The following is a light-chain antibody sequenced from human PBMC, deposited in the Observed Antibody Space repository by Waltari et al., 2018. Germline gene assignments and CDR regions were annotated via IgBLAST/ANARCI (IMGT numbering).Light chain of an antibody. CDR1: SSNIGSNY. V-gene: IGLV1-47*01. J-gene: IGLJ7*01. CDR2: RNN. Sequence: QSVLTQPPSASGTPGQRVTISCSGSSSNIGSNYVYWYQQLPGTAPKLLIYRNNQRPPGVPARFSGSKSGTSASLAISGLRSEDEADYYCAAWDDSLSGAVFGGGTQLTVL. CDR3: AAWDDSLSGAV.